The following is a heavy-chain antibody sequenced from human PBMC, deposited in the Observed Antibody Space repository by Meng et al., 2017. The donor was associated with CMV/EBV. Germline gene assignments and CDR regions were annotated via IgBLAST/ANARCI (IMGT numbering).Heavy chain of an antibody. V-gene: IGHV3-23*01. CDR1: GSIFSSYA. J-gene: IGHJ4*02. Sequence: GESLMTSCASSGSIFSSYAMSWVRQAPGKGLEWVSAISGSGGSTYYADFPKGRITISRDNPKNTLYLQMNSQGAEDTAVYYCAKVGAVAGSYESPFGYWGQGTLVTVSS. CDR3: AKVGAVAGSYESPFGY. D-gene: IGHD1-26*01. CDR2: ISGSGGST.